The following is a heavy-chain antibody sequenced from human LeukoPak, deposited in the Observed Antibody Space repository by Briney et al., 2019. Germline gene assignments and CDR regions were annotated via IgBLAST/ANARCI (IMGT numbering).Heavy chain of an antibody. Sequence: SETLSLTCTVSGGSISSYYWSWIRQPAGKGLEWIGYIYYSGSTNYNPSLKSRVTISVDTSKNQFSLKLSSVTAADTAVYYCARNPVSRPDWYFDLWGRGTLVTVSS. CDR1: GGSISSYY. D-gene: IGHD1-14*01. V-gene: IGHV4-59*01. J-gene: IGHJ2*01. CDR3: ARNPVSRPDWYFDL. CDR2: IYYSGST.